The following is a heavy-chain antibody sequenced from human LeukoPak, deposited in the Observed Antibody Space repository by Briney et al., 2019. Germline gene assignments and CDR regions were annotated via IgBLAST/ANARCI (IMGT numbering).Heavy chain of an antibody. CDR1: GFTFSSYA. CDR2: ISGSGGST. CDR3: AKDAGGYCSSTSCYSDY. Sequence: GGSLRLSCAASGFTFSSYAMSWVRQAPGKGLEWVSAISGSGGSTYYADSVKGRLTISRDNSKNTLYLQMNSLRAEDTAVYYCAKDAGGYCSSTSCYSDYWGQGTLVTVSS. J-gene: IGHJ4*02. V-gene: IGHV3-23*01. D-gene: IGHD2-2*02.